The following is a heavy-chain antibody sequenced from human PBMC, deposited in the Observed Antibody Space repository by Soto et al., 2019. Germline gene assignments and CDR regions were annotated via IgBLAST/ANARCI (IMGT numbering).Heavy chain of an antibody. CDR3: ARVEVITIFGVVRFYYGMDV. CDR2: TYYRSKWYN. Sequence: SQTLSLTCAISGDSVSSNSAAWNWISQSPSRGLEWLGRTYYRSKWYNDYAVSVKSRITINPDTSKNQFSLQLNSVTPEDTAVYYCARVEVITIFGVVRFYYGMDVWGQGTTVTVSS. CDR1: GDSVSSNSAA. D-gene: IGHD3-3*01. V-gene: IGHV6-1*01. J-gene: IGHJ6*02.